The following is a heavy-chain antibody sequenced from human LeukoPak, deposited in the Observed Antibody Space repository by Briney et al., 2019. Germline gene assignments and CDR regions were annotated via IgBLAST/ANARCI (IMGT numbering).Heavy chain of an antibody. Sequence: PGGSLRLSCAASGFNFDDYAMHWVRQAPGKGLAWVSLINRDGRNIFYADSVKGRFTISRDNSKNSLYLQMNSLRTEDTALCYCAKDVDSSGSWYFDDWGQGTLVIVSS. CDR2: INRDGRNI. D-gene: IGHD3-10*01. V-gene: IGHV3-43*02. CDR1: GFNFDDYA. CDR3: AKDVDSSGSWYFDD. J-gene: IGHJ4*02.